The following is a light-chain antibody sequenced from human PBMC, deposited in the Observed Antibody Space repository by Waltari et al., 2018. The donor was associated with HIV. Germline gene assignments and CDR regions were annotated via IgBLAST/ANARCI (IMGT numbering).Light chain of an antibody. Sequence: EIVFTQSPATLSLSPGERATLSCGASQTVTSDFLAWYQQKPGLAPSLLIYDASNRATGIPDRFSGSGSGTDFTLTISRLEPEDFAVYYCQQYGSSPRTFGQGTKVEIK. CDR2: DAS. CDR1: QTVTSDF. J-gene: IGKJ1*01. V-gene: IGKV3D-20*01. CDR3: QQYGSSPRT.